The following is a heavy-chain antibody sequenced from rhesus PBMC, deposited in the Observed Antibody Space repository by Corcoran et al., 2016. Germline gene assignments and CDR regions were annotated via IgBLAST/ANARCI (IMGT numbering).Heavy chain of an antibody. CDR3: ASLQYLDWLPYFDY. D-gene: IGHD3-3*01. CDR1: GGSISSSYYY. Sequence: QVQLQESGPGLVKPSETLSLTCAVSGGSISSSYYYWSWIRTAPGKGLEWIGYISYRGTPSQHPSLKSGVTISRDTSKNQFSLKLSSVTAADTAVYYCASLQYLDWLPYFDYWGQGVLVTVSS. J-gene: IGHJ4*01. CDR2: ISYRGTP. V-gene: IGHV4-122*02.